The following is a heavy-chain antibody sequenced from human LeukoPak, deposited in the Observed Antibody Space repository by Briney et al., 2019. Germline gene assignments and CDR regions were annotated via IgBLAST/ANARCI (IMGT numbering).Heavy chain of an antibody. CDR3: ARGSGSYTLFDY. D-gene: IGHD1-26*01. Sequence: PSETLSLTCSVSGGSISNYYWGWIRQPPGKGLEWIGYIYSSGSTNYNPSLKSRVTISVDTSKNQFSLRLSSVTAADTAMYYCARGSGSYTLFDYWGQGTLVTVSS. CDR2: IYSSGST. J-gene: IGHJ4*02. CDR1: GGSISNYY. V-gene: IGHV4-59*08.